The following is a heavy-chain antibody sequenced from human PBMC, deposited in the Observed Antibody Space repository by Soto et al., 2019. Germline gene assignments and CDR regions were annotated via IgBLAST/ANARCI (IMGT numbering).Heavy chain of an antibody. CDR3: GKDFNWLVTH. Sequence: EVQLLESGGGLVQQGGSLRLSCAASGFTFSNYDMSWVRQAPGTGMEWVSGISTSATGTYYAASVKGRFIISRDNTTNTLSLQMTSLRAEDTGVYYFGKDFNWLVTHRGPGTLWTVSS. D-gene: IGHD6-19*01. CDR1: GFTFSNYD. CDR2: ISTSATGT. J-gene: IGHJ4*02. V-gene: IGHV3-23*01.